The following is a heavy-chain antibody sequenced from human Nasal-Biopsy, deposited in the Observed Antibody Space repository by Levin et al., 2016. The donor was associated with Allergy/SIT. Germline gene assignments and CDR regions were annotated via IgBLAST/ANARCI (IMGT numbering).Heavy chain of an antibody. Sequence: GESLKISCAASGFTFSDHYMDWVRQAPGQGQEWVGRIKNKANSYSTEYAASVKGRFTISRDDSKNSLYLQMNSLKNEDTAVYSCARVALVGATIHRYFDLWGRGTLVTVSS. CDR1: GFTFSDHY. J-gene: IGHJ2*01. D-gene: IGHD1-26*01. V-gene: IGHV3-72*01. CDR2: IKNKANSYST. CDR3: ARVALVGATIHRYFDL.